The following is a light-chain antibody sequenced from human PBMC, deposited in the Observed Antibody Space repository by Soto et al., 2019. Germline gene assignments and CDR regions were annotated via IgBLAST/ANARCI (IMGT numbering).Light chain of an antibody. CDR3: QQYNSYPLT. Sequence: DIQMTQSPSTLSASIGDRVTITFRASQSISSWLAWYQQKPGKAPKLLIYKAPSLESGVPSRFSGSGSGTEFTLTISSLQPDDFATYYCQQYNSYPLTFGGGTKVDI. V-gene: IGKV1-5*03. CDR2: KAP. J-gene: IGKJ4*01. CDR1: QSISSW.